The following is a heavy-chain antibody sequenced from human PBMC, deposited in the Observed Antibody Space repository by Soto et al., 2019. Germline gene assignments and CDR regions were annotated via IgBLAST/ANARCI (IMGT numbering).Heavy chain of an antibody. CDR1: GFTFSSYA. D-gene: IGHD3-10*01. V-gene: IGHV3-30-3*01. Sequence: ESGGGVVQPGRSLRLSCAASGFTFSSYAMHWVRQAPGKGLEWVAVISYDGSNKYYADSVKGRFTISRDNSKNTLYLQMNSLRAEDTAVYYCASTYYYGSGSYYTTYGMDVWGQGTTVTVSS. CDR3: ASTYYYGSGSYYTTYGMDV. CDR2: ISYDGSNK. J-gene: IGHJ6*02.